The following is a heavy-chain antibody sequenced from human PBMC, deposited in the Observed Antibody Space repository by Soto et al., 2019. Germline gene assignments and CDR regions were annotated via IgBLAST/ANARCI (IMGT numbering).Heavy chain of an antibody. Sequence: TSETLSLTCAVYGGYFSGYYWGWFRLPPGKGLQWIGDINYSGRTSYNPSLKGRVTMSTDTSKKQFSLKLRSVTAADTAVYYCARHHDSWGQGTLVTVSS. CDR2: INYSGRT. CDR1: GGYFSGYY. V-gene: IGHV4-34*10. J-gene: IGHJ4*02. CDR3: ARHHDS.